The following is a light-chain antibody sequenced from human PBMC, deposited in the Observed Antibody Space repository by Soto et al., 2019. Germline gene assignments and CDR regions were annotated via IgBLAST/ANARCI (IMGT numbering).Light chain of an antibody. J-gene: IGKJ2*01. CDR3: QQYYNTPYT. V-gene: IGKV3-20*01. CDR1: QRISSNF. Sequence: PGERATLSCRASQRISSNFLAWFQQKPGLPPRLLIYGASTRASGVPDRFSGGGSGTDFVLTISRLEPEDFAVYYCQQYYNTPYTFGQGTKLEIK. CDR2: GAS.